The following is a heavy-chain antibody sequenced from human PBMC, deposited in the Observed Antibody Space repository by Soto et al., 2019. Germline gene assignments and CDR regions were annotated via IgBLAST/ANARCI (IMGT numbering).Heavy chain of an antibody. Sequence: CKGSGYSFTSYWISLVLQMPGKGLEWMGRIDPSDSYTNYSPSFQGHVTISADKSISTAYLQWSSLKASDTAMYYCARRFKGYPSPMDVWGQGTTVTVSS. CDR1: GYSFTSYW. D-gene: IGHD2-2*01. CDR3: ARRFKGYPSPMDV. J-gene: IGHJ6*02. V-gene: IGHV5-10-1*01. CDR2: IDPSDSYT.